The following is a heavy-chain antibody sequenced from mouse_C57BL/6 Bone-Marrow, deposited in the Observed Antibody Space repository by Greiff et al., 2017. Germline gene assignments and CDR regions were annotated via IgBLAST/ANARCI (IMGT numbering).Heavy chain of an antibody. CDR3: ARQVGKRGRLYYDYFYYAMDY. J-gene: IGHJ4*01. D-gene: IGHD2-4*01. CDR2: ISNLAYSI. Sequence: EVQRVESGGGLVQPGGSLKLSCAASGFTFSDYGMAWVRQAPRKGPEWVAFISNLAYSIYYADTVTGRFTISRENAKNTLYLEMSSLRSEETAMYYCARQVGKRGRLYYDYFYYAMDYWGQGTSVTVSS. V-gene: IGHV5-15*01. CDR1: GFTFSDYG.